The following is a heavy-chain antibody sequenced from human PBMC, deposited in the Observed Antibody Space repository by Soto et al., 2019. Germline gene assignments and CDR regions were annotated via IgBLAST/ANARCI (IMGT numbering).Heavy chain of an antibody. CDR2: LSSSSTYK. V-gene: IGHV3-21*01. D-gene: IGHD3-10*01. CDR3: ARSGISSDLYGGMGVDI. CDR1: GFTFGSYA. Sequence: EVQLVESGGGLVKPGGSLRLSCAGSGFTFGSYAMNWVRQAPGKGLEWASSLSSSSTYKYYADAVKGRFTISRDNAKKSLYLQMNSLRAEDTAVYYCARSGISSDLYGGMGVDIWGQGTMVTVSS. J-gene: IGHJ3*02.